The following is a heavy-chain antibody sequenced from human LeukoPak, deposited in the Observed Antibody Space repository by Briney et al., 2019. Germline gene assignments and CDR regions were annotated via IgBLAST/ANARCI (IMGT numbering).Heavy chain of an antibody. J-gene: IGHJ4*02. CDR2: ISGSSGNT. CDR3: AKASTNWGKFYLDY. Sequence: GGSLRLSCAVSGFTFSDYDMIWVRQAPGKGLEWVSAISGSSGNTYYADSVKGRFTISRDNSKNTLYLHTNSLRAEDTAVYYCAKASTNWGKFYLDYWGQGTLVTVSS. D-gene: IGHD7-27*01. V-gene: IGHV3-23*01. CDR1: GFTFSDYD.